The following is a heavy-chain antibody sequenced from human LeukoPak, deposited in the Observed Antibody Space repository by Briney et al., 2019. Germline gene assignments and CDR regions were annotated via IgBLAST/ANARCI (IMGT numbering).Heavy chain of an antibody. CDR2: INHSGST. CDR3: ARALYRQHIVVVNAKNYWYFDL. V-gene: IGHV4-34*01. CDR1: GGSFSGYY. J-gene: IGHJ2*01. D-gene: IGHD2-21*01. Sequence: SEILSLTCAVYGGSFSGYYWSWIRQPPGKGLEWIGEINHSGSTNYNPSLKSRVTISVDTSKNQFSLKLSSVTAADTAVYYCARALYRQHIVVVNAKNYWYFDLWGRGTLVTVSS.